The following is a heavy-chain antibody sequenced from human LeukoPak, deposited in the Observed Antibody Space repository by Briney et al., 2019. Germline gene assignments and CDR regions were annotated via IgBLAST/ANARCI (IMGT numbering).Heavy chain of an antibody. CDR3: ARDVNYYDSSGCFDY. V-gene: IGHV3-30*04. D-gene: IGHD3-22*01. CDR2: ISYDGSNK. CDR1: EFTFSSYA. J-gene: IGHJ4*02. Sequence: GGSLRLSCAASEFTFSSYAMHWVRQARGKGLEWVAVISYDGSNKYYADSVKGRFTISRDNSKNTLYLQMNSLRAEDTAVYYCARDVNYYDSSGCFDYWGQGTLVTVSS.